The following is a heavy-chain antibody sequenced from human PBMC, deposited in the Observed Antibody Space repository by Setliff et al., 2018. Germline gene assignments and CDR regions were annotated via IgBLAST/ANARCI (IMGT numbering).Heavy chain of an antibody. CDR3: ARGKTFFGAFIRAFDI. CDR2: IYYSGNT. Sequence: PSETLSLTCSVSGGSIDSHYWSWIRQPPGKGLEWIRSIYYSGNTNYNPSLKSRVTISIDTSKNQFSLKLSSVTAADTAVYHCARGKTFFGAFIRAFDIWGQGRMVTVSS. D-gene: IGHD3-3*01. CDR1: GGSIDSHY. V-gene: IGHV4-59*11. J-gene: IGHJ3*02.